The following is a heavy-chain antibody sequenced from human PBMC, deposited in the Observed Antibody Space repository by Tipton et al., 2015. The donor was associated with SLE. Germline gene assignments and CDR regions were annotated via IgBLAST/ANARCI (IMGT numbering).Heavy chain of an antibody. V-gene: IGHV4-59*01. CDR2: IYYSGST. CDR3: ARAPIAAPSWYYYGMDV. J-gene: IGHJ6*02. D-gene: IGHD6-13*01. Sequence: TLSLTCTVSGGSISSYYWSWIRQPPGKGLEWIGYIYYSGSTNYNPSLKSRVTISVDTSKNQFSLKLSSVTAADTAVYYCARAPIAAPSWYYYGMDVWGQGTTVTVSS. CDR1: GGSISSYY.